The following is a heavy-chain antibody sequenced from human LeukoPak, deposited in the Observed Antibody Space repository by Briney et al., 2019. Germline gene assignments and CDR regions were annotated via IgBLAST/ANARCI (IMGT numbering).Heavy chain of an antibody. CDR3: ARDMGLGCSSTNCFFAFDF. J-gene: IGHJ3*01. D-gene: IGHD2-2*01. CDR2: IIPILGIA. V-gene: IGHV1-69*04. CDR1: GGTFSSYA. Sequence: ASVKVSCKASGGTFSSYAISWVRQAPGQGLEWMGRIIPILGIANYAQKFQGRVTITADEPTSTVYMELSSLRSEDTAVYYCARDMGLGCSSTNCFFAFDFWGQGTVVTVSS.